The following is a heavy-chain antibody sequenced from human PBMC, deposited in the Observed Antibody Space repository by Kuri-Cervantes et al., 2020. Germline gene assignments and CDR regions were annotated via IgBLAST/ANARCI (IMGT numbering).Heavy chain of an antibody. CDR3: ARGEGYCSGGSCYSWSIDY. CDR2: INPSGDST. V-gene: IGHV1-46*01. J-gene: IGHJ4*02. Sequence: ASAKVSCKESGYTSTSYYMHWVRQAPGQGLEWMGIINPSGDSTNFAEKFQGRVSMTRDTSTSTVYMELSSLRSEDTAVYYCARGEGYCSGGSCYSWSIDYWGQGTLVTVSS. CDR1: GYTSTSYY. D-gene: IGHD2-15*01.